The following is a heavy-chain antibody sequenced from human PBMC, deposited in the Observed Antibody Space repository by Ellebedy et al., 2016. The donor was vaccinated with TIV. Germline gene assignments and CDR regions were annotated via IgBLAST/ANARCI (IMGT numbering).Heavy chain of an antibody. CDR2: VPYSGSI. D-gene: IGHD3-16*01. CDR1: GASITSYY. J-gene: IGHJ4*02. CDR3: AGRTRNTLLGPVDY. Sequence: SETLSLTCTVSGASITSYYWSWIRQPPGKGLEWIGYVPYSGSINHNPSLKSRLTISEDTSKNQFSLTLRSVTPADTAVYYCAGRTRNTLLGPVDYWGQGILVTVSS. V-gene: IGHV4-59*01.